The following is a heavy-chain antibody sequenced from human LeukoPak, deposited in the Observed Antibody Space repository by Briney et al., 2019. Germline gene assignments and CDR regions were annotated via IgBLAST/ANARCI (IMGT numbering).Heavy chain of an antibody. CDR3: ARGEVVPAAMRVLYYYGMDV. Sequence: SETLSLTCTVSGGSVSSGSYYWSWIRQPPGKGLEWIGYIYYSGSTNYNPSLKSRVTISVDTSKNQFSLKLSSVTAADTAVYYCARGEVVPAAMRVLYYYGMDVWGQGTTVTVSS. CDR1: GGSVSSGSYY. CDR2: IYYSGST. D-gene: IGHD2-2*01. V-gene: IGHV4-61*01. J-gene: IGHJ6*02.